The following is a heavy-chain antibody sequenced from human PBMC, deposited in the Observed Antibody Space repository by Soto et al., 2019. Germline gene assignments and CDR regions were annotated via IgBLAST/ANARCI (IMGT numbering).Heavy chain of an antibody. CDR3: ARYLQRGPVTGDDYGMDV. CDR2: IYYSGST. Sequence: SETLSLTCTVSGGSISSGGYYWSWIRQHPGKGLEWIGYIYYSGSTYYNPSLKSRVTISVDTSKNQFSLKLSSVTAADTAVYYCARYLQRGPVTGDDYGMDVWGQGTTVTVSS. D-gene: IGHD7-27*01. V-gene: IGHV4-31*03. J-gene: IGHJ6*02. CDR1: GGSISSGGYY.